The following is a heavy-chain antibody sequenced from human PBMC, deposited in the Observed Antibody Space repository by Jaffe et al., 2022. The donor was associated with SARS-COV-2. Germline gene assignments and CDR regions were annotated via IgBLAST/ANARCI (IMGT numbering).Heavy chain of an antibody. J-gene: IGHJ6*03. CDR2: IYPGDSDT. CDR3: ARNGREQWLVNYYYYYMDV. V-gene: IGHV5-51*01. D-gene: IGHD6-19*01. CDR1: GYSFTSYW. Sequence: EVQLVQSGAEVKKPGESLKISCKGSGYSFTSYWIGWVRQMPGKGLEWMGIIYPGDSDTRYSPSFQGQVTISADKSISTAYLQWSSLKASDTAMYYCARNGREQWLVNYYYYYMDVWGKGTTVTVSS.